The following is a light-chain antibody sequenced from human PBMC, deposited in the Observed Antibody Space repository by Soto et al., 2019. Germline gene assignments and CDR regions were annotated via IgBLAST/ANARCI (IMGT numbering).Light chain of an antibody. V-gene: IGKV3-15*01. CDR2: GPS. CDR1: QSVNTN. Sequence: EIVMTQSPVTLSVSPGERATVSCKTSQSVNTNLAWYQQKPGQVPRLLIYGPSTRAIGIPDRFSGSGSGTEFTLTITSLRSEDFAVYYCHQYHEWPMTFGQGTRLEIK. CDR3: HQYHEWPMT. J-gene: IGKJ5*01.